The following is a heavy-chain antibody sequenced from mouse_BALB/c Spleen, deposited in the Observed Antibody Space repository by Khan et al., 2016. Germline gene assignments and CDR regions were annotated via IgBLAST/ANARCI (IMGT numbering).Heavy chain of an antibody. Sequence: QVQLKESGAELAKPGASVKMSCKASGYTFTSYWMHWVKQRPGQGLEWIGYINPSTGYTEYNQKFKDKATLTADKSSSTAYMQLSSLTSEDSAVYYCAKGCSPYAMDYWGQGTSVTVSS. CDR3: AKGCSPYAMDY. J-gene: IGHJ4*01. V-gene: IGHV1-7*01. D-gene: IGHD1-1*01. CDR2: INPSTGYT. CDR1: GYTFTSYW.